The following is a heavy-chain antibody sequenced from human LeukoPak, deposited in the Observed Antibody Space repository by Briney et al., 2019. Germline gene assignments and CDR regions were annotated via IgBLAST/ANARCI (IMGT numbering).Heavy chain of an antibody. V-gene: IGHV3-30*18. J-gene: IGHJ4*02. CDR2: ISYDGSNK. D-gene: IGHD1-26*01. Sequence: PGGSLRLSCAASGFTSSSYGMHWVRQAPGKGLEWVAVISYDGSNKYYADSVKGRFTISRDNSKNTLYLQMNSLRAEDTAVYYCAKYSGSYFDYWGQGTLVTVSS. CDR3: AKYSGSYFDY. CDR1: GFTSSSYG.